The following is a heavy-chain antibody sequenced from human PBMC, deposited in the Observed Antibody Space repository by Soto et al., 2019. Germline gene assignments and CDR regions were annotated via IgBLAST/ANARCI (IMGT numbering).Heavy chain of an antibody. J-gene: IGHJ4*02. Sequence: EVQLVESGGGSVQPGGSLRLSCAASGIIFSDYWMSWVRQAPGKGLEWVANIKQDGSEKYYGDSVRGRFTISGDNAKNSLYLQMSSLRGEDTAVYYCASGTSVTTSDFWGQGTLVTVSS. D-gene: IGHD4-4*01. CDR3: ASGTSVTTSDF. CDR2: IKQDGSEK. V-gene: IGHV3-7*03. CDR1: GIIFSDYW.